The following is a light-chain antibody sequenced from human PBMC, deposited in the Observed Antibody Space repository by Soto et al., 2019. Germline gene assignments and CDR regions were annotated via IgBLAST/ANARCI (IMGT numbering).Light chain of an antibody. CDR1: QSVSTNY. J-gene: IGKJ3*01. V-gene: IGKV3-20*01. CDR2: GAS. Sequence: EIVLTQSPGTLSLSPGDRATLSCRASQSVSTNYLAWYQQKLGQAPRLLIYGASSRATGIPYRCSGNGSGTDLSLTISTLKTEDFAVYYCHQYGSTPFTFGPGTKVDIK. CDR3: HQYGSTPFT.